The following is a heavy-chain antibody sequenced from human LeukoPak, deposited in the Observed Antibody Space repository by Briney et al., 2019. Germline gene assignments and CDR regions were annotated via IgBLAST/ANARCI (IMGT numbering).Heavy chain of an antibody. V-gene: IGHV4-34*01. D-gene: IGHD5-18*01. Sequence: PSETLSLTCTVSGGSISSYYWSWIRQPPGKGLEWIGEINHSGSTNYNPSLKSRVTISVDTSKNQFSLKLSSVTAADTAVYYCAREDRYSYGFYYWGQGTLVTVSS. CDR2: INHSGST. CDR3: AREDRYSYGFYY. J-gene: IGHJ4*02. CDR1: GGSISSYY.